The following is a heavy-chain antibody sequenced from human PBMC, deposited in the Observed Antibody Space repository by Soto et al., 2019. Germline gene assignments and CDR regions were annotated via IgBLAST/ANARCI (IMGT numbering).Heavy chain of an antibody. CDR2: IKQDGSEK. Sequence: GGSLRLSCAASGFTFSSYWMSWVRQAPGKGLEWVANIKQDGSEKYYVDSVKGRFTISRDNAKNSLYLQMNSLRAEDTAVYYCAREGYCSSTSCYVYYYYMDVWGKGTTVTVSS. CDR1: GFTFSSYW. D-gene: IGHD2-2*01. CDR3: AREGYCSSTSCYVYYYYMDV. J-gene: IGHJ6*03. V-gene: IGHV3-7*01.